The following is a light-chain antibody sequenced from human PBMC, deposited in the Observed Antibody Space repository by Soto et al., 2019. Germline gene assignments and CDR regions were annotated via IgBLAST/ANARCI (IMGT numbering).Light chain of an antibody. J-gene: IGKJ4*01. CDR3: QRYNNWPLT. CDR1: EGIGST. CDR2: DAS. Sequence: EIVMTQSPATLSVSPGEAATLSCRASEGIGSTLAWYQHKPGQTPRLLIYDASTRATGVPARFSGSGSGTEFTLTINSLQSEDFAVYYCQRYNNWPLTFGGGTKVESK. V-gene: IGKV3-15*01.